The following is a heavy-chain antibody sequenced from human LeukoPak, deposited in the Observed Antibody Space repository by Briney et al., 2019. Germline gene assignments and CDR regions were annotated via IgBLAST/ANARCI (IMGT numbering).Heavy chain of an antibody. D-gene: IGHD3-16*01. CDR2: IYYSGST. CDR1: GGSISSGDYY. J-gene: IGHJ5*02. Sequence: SQTLSLTCTVSGGSISSGDYYWSWIRQPPGKGLEWIGYIYYSGSTYYNPSLKIRVTISVDTSKNQFSLKLSSVTAADTAVYYCARARARAGGKRAKLNNWFDPWGQGALVTVSS. V-gene: IGHV4-30-4*08. CDR3: ARARARAGGKRAKLNNWFDP.